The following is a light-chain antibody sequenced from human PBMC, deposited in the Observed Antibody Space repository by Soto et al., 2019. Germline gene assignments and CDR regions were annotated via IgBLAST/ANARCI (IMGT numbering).Light chain of an antibody. CDR2: DVS. CDR3: SSYTNSSTLV. J-gene: IGLJ1*01. CDR1: SDVGGYNY. V-gene: IGLV2-14*01. Sequence: QSALTQPASVSVSPGQSITISCTGSDVGGYNYVSWYQQHPGPAPKLMIYDVSNRPSGVSNRFSGSASGNTASLTISGLPVEDDAAYYCSSYTNSSTLVFGTGTKLTVL.